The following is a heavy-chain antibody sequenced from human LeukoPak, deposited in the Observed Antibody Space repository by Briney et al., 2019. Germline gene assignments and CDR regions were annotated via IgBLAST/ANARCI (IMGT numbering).Heavy chain of an antibody. CDR2: VTSSGGHM. J-gene: IGHJ6*03. D-gene: IGHD6-19*01. V-gene: IGHV3-11*01. CDR3: AHRPAVAVTYYYYYMDV. Sequence: GGSLRLSCAASGFIFSDYYMTWIRQAPGKGLEWVSYVTSSGGHMYYADSAKGRFTISRDNAKNSLDLQMNSLRAEDTAVYYCAHRPAVAVTYYYYYMDVWGKGTTVTVSS. CDR1: GFIFSDYY.